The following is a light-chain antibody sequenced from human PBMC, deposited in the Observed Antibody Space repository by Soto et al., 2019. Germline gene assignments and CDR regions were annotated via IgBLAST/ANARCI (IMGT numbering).Light chain of an antibody. CDR2: AAS. J-gene: IGKJ4*01. CDR3: QQSYSTPLT. CDR1: QSISRY. Sequence: DIQMTQSPSSLSASVGDRVTITCRTSQSISRYLNWYQQKPGKAPKLLIYAASSLQSGVPSRFSGSESGTDFTLGSGKDFTLTISSLQPEDFATYYCQQSYSTPLTFGGGTKVEIK. V-gene: IGKV1-39*01.